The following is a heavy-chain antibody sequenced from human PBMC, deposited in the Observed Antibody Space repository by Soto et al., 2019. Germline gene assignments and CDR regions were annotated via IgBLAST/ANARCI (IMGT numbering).Heavy chain of an antibody. CDR3: ASRDPGTSVDY. CDR1: GGSFTSNNW. J-gene: IGHJ4*02. D-gene: IGHD1-1*01. CDR2: IYRTWST. Sequence: TLSLTCAVSGGSFTSNNWWTWVRQPPGQGLEWIGEIYRTWSTNYNPSLKRRVTISLDKSENQFSLKVTSLTAADTAVYYCASRDPGTSVDYWGQGTLVTVSS. V-gene: IGHV4-4*02.